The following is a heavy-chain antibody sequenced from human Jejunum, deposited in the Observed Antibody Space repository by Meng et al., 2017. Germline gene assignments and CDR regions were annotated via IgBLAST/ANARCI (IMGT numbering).Heavy chain of an antibody. CDR2: INPDSGGT. J-gene: IGHJ5*02. CDR3: ARAPDYSDNWFDP. D-gene: IGHD2-15*01. CDR1: AYTFTGYY. Sequence: QVQLVQSGAEVKKHGASVKVSCKASAYTFTGYYMHWVRKAPGQGLEWMGRINPDSGGTNFAQKFQGRVTMTRDTSISTAYMELSRLTSDDTAVYYCARAPDYSDNWFDPWGQGTLVTVSS. V-gene: IGHV1-2*06.